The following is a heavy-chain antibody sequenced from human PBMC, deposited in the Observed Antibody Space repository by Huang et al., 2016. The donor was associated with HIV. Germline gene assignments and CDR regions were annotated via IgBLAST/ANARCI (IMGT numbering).Heavy chain of an antibody. J-gene: IGHJ4*02. D-gene: IGHD1-26*01. Sequence: QVQLVQSGAEVKKPGASVKISCNASGYTFINYYMHWVRQATGHGFVWMRRIKSGVGTTSDSQQFQVRVTMTWDPSATTIYMELSNLRFEDTAVYYCTRAPEAMGASDSWGQGTLVTVSS. V-gene: IGHV1-46*01. CDR1: GYTFINYY. CDR3: TRAPEAMGASDS. CDR2: IKSGVGTT.